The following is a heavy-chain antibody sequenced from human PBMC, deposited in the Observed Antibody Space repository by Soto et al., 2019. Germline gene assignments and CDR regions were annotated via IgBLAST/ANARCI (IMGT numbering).Heavy chain of an antibody. CDR3: ARSGGNSYYYGVAV. J-gene: IGHJ6*02. Sequence: QVQLQESGPGLVKPSQTLSLTCSVSGGSISSGGYYWSWIRQPPGKGLEWIGYIYYSANTHYNPSLKGRVSISADTSKNQFSRNLLSVTAAYTAVYYCARSGGNSYYYGVAVWGQGNTVTVSS. V-gene: IGHV4-31*02. CDR2: IYYSANT. D-gene: IGHD3-10*01. CDR1: GGSISSGGYY.